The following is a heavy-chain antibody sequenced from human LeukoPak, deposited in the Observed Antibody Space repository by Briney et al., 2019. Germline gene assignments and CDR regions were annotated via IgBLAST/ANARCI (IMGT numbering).Heavy chain of an antibody. V-gene: IGHV4-39*07. Sequence: SETLSLTCTVSGGSISSSTYYWGWIRQPPGKGLEWIGEINHSGSTNYNPSLKSRVTISVDTSKNQFSLKLSSVTAADTAVYYCARDYYDSSGYSLDYWGQGTLVTVSS. J-gene: IGHJ4*02. CDR1: GGSISSSTYY. CDR3: ARDYYDSSGYSLDY. D-gene: IGHD3-22*01. CDR2: INHSGST.